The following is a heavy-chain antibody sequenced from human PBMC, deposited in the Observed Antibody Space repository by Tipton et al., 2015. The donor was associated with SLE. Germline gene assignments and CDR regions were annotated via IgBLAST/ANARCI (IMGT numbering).Heavy chain of an antibody. V-gene: IGHV4-59*01. J-gene: IGHJ2*01. CDR1: GGSIRNYY. CDR3: ARANGVVGGQVPYWYFEV. CDR2: SYYRGTA. Sequence: TLSLTCDVSGGSIRNYYWNWIRQSPGKGLGWVGSSYYRGTANYNPSLDSRGTISLDTSKNQVSLRLISVTAADTAVYYCARANGVVGGQVPYWYFEVWGRGTLVSVSS. D-gene: IGHD1-26*01.